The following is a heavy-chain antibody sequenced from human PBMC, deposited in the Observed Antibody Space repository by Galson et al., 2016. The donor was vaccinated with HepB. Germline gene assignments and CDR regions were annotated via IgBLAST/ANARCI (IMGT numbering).Heavy chain of an antibody. CDR3: AKDLGFLEWLFFDSYYYYDMDV. J-gene: IGHJ6*02. CDR1: GFTFSSYA. CDR2: IRGSGGST. D-gene: IGHD3-3*01. V-gene: IGHV3-23*01. Sequence: SLRLSCAASGFTFSSYAMSWVRQAPGKGLEWVSAIRGSGGSTYYEDSVKGRFTISRDNSKNTLYLQMNSLRAEDTAVYYCAKDLGFLEWLFFDSYYYYDMDVWGQGTTVTVSS.